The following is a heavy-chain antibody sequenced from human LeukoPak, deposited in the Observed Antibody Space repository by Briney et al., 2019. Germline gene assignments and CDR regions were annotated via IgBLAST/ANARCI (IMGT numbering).Heavy chain of an antibody. CDR2: ISSNGGST. CDR3: VKPGYCSSASCPGGYFDY. V-gene: IGHV3-64D*06. J-gene: IGHJ4*02. CDR1: GFTFSSYA. Sequence: GSLRLSCSASGFTFSSYAMHWVRQGPGKGLEYVSAISSNGGSTYYADSVKGRFTITRDNSKNTLYLQMSSLRAEDTAVYYCVKPGYCSSASCPGGYFDYWGQGTLVTVSS. D-gene: IGHD2-2*01.